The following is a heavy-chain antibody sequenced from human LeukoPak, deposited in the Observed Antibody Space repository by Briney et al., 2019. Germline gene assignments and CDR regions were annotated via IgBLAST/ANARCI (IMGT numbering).Heavy chain of an antibody. J-gene: IGHJ4*01. CDR2: IQYDDSIE. Sequence: GGSLRLSCAASGFTFSTFGMNWVRQAPDKGLEWVAFIQYDDSIEYYADSVKGRFTISRDNSKNTLYLQMNSLRGDDTAVYYCAKDQGVVGSYDYWGRGTLVTVSS. CDR1: GFTFSTFG. V-gene: IGHV3-30*02. D-gene: IGHD3-10*01. CDR3: AKDQGVVGSYDY.